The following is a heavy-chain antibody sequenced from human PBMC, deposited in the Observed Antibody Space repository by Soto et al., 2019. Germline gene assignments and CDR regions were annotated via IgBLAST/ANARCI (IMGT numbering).Heavy chain of an antibody. D-gene: IGHD3-16*01. V-gene: IGHV3-53*01. Sequence: EVQLVESGGGLIQPGGSLRLSCAASGFTVSSNYMSWVRQAPGKGLEWVSVIYSGGSTYYADSVKGRFTISRDNSKNTVDRQINILRAEDTAVDYCARDGWGYYFDYWGQGTLVTFSS. J-gene: IGHJ4*02. CDR1: GFTVSSNY. CDR2: IYSGGST. CDR3: ARDGWGYYFDY.